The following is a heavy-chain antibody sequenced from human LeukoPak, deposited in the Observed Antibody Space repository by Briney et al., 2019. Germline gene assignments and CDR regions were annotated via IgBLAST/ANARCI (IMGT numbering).Heavy chain of an antibody. CDR2: IYHSGST. CDR1: GGSISSSNW. D-gene: IGHD3-22*01. V-gene: IGHV4-4*02. CDR3: ARAWRGYYDRSGYYYTNFDY. J-gene: IGHJ4*02. Sequence: SETLSLTCAVSGGSISSSNWWSWVRQPPGKGLEWIGEIYHSGSTNYNPSLKSRVTISVDKSKNQFSLKLSSVTAADTAVYYCARAWRGYYDRSGYYYTNFDYWGQGTLVTVSS.